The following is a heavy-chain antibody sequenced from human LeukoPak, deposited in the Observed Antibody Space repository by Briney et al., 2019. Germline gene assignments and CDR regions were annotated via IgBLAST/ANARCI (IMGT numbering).Heavy chain of an antibody. J-gene: IGHJ2*01. D-gene: IGHD2-2*01. Sequence: SETLSLTCTVSGYSISSGYYWGWIRQPPGKGLEWIGSIYHSGSTYYNPSLKSRVTISVDTSKNQFSLKLSSVTAADTAVYYCARDRASVVVVSAAIRAPGGYFDLWGRGTLVTVSS. V-gene: IGHV4-38-2*02. CDR3: ARDRASVVVVSAAIRAPGGYFDL. CDR1: GYSISSGYY. CDR2: IYHSGST.